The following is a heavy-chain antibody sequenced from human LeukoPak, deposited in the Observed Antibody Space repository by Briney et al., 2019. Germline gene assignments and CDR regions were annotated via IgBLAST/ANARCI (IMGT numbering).Heavy chain of an antibody. CDR1: GFTVSSNY. V-gene: IGHV3-66*02. J-gene: IGHJ5*02. CDR2: IYSGGST. Sequence: GGSLRLSCAASGFTVSSNYMSWVRQAPGKGLEWVSVIYSGGSTYYADSVKGRFTISRDNSKNTLYLQMNSLRAEDTAVYYCARDLRYCRSTSCYNWFDPWGQGTLVTVSS. CDR3: ARDLRYCRSTSCYNWFDP. D-gene: IGHD2-2*01.